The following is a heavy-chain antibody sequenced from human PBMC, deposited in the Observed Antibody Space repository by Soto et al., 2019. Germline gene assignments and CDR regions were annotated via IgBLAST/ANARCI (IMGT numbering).Heavy chain of an antibody. D-gene: IGHD3-16*01. V-gene: IGHV3-43*01. CDR1: GFTFDDYT. Sequence: PGGSLRLSCAASGFTFDDYTMHWVRQAPGKGLEWVSLISWDGGSTYYADSVKGRFTISRDNSKNSLYLQMNSLRTEDTALYYCAKGAKNRGGMDVWGQGTTVTVSS. CDR3: AKGAKNRGGMDV. CDR2: ISWDGGST. J-gene: IGHJ6*02.